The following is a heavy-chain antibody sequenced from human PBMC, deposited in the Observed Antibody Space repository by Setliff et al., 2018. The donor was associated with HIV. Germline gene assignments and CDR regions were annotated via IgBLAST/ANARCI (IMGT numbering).Heavy chain of an antibody. Sequence: ASVKVSCKASGYTFINYGINWLRQAPGQGLEWVGWINPYNGNTKYGQKFQGTVTMTRDTTTSTAYLELRCLRSDDTAVYFCARGGPARVALLYWFDPWGQGTLVTSPQ. J-gene: IGHJ5*02. CDR1: GYTFINYG. V-gene: IGHV1-18*01. CDR3: ARGGPARVALLYWFDP. D-gene: IGHD2-21*01. CDR2: INPYNGNT.